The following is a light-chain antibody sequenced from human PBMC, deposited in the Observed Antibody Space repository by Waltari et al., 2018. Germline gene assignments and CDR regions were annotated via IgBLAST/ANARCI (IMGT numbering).Light chain of an antibody. V-gene: IGLV2-14*01. CDR1: SSDVGAYDF. CDR2: EVN. J-gene: IGLJ1*01. Sequence: QSALTQPASVSGSPGQSITISCTGTSSDVGAYDFVSWYQHPPGKVPKVIIYEVNNRPSGVSSRFSASKSGNTASLTISGLQAEDEADYYCSSYTSTHIPFVFGTGTKVT. CDR3: SSYTSTHIPFV.